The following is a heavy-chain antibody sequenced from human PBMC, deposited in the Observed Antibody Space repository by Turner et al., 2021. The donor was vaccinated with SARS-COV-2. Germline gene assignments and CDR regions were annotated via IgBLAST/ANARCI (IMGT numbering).Heavy chain of an antibody. D-gene: IGHD3-22*01. V-gene: IGHV3-13*04. CDR2: IGTADDT. Sequence: EVQLVESGGGLVQPGGSLRLSCAASGFTFSSYDMPWVRQATGKGLEWGSVIGTADDTYDPGSVKGRFTITRENAKNSLYLQMNTLRAGDTAVYYCARANYDSSGYYCYFDYWGQGTLVTVSS. CDR1: GFTFSSYD. CDR3: ARANYDSSGYYCYFDY. J-gene: IGHJ4*02.